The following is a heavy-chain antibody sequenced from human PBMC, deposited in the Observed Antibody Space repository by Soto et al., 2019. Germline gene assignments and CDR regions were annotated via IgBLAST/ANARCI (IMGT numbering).Heavy chain of an antibody. CDR2: ISYDGRNK. CDR1: GFTFSNYA. Sequence: XGFLRLSCAASGFTFSNYAMHWVRQAPGKGLEWVAVISYDGRNKYYADSVKGRFTISRDNSKNTLYLQVNSLRADDTAVYYCARNGSGNYYHFDYSGQGTLVTSPQ. J-gene: IGHJ4*02. CDR3: ARNGSGNYYHFDY. V-gene: IGHV3-30*04. D-gene: IGHD3-10*01.